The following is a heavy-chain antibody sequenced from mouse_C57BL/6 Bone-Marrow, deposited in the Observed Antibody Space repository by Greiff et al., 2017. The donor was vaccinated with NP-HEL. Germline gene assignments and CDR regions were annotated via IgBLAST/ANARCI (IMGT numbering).Heavy chain of an antibody. CDR3: ARDYYGSSYDWYFDV. J-gene: IGHJ1*03. V-gene: IGHV1-55*01. D-gene: IGHD1-1*01. CDR1: GYTFTSYW. Sequence: VQLQQPGAELVKPGASVKMSCKASGYTFTSYWITWVKQRPGQGLAWIGDIYPGSGSTAYNEKFQSKATLTVDPSSSTAYMQLSSLTSEDSAVYYCARDYYGSSYDWYFDVWGTGTTVTVSS. CDR2: IYPGSGST.